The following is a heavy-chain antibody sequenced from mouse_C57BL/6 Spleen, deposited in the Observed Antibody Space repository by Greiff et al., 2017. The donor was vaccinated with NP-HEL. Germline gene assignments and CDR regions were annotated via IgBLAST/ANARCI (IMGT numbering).Heavy chain of an antibody. J-gene: IGHJ1*03. Sequence: VQLQQSGAELARPGASVKLSCKASGYTFTSYGISWVKQRTGQGLEWIGEIYPRSGNTYYNEKFKGKATLTADKSSSTAYMELRSLTSEDSAVYFCASVDYAEGSWYFDVWGTGTTVTVSS. CDR2: IYPRSGNT. CDR3: ASVDYAEGSWYFDV. V-gene: IGHV1-81*01. CDR1: GYTFTSYG. D-gene: IGHD2-4*01.